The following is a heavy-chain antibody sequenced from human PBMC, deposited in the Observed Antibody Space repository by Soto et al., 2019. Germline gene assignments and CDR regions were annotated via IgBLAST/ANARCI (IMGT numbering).Heavy chain of an antibody. CDR3: ARGGSDYEGSGYYRGHV. CDR1: GGTFSNYG. Sequence: QVQLVQSGAEVKKPGSSVKVSCKSSGGTFSNYGFSWVRQAPGQGLECMGVIVPIFGAEHPQKFQGRVTITADESTSTVVMELRCLRSEDTAVYYCARGGSDYEGSGYYRGHVWGQGTRVAVSS. D-gene: IGHD3-22*01. V-gene: IGHV1-69*12. CDR2: IVPIFGA. J-gene: IGHJ6*02.